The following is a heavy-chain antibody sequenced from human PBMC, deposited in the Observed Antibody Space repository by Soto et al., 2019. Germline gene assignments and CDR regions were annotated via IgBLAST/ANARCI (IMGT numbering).Heavy chain of an antibody. CDR3: TTVSVGYYDFWCGYY. CDR2: IKSKTDGGTT. J-gene: IGHJ4*02. V-gene: IGHV3-15*01. Sequence: GGSLRLSCAASGFTFSNAWMSWVRQAPGKGLEWVGRIKSKTDGGTTDYAAPVKGRFTISRDDSKNTLYLQMNSLKTEDTAVYYCTTVSVGYYDFWCGYYWGQGTLVTVSS. CDR1: GFTFSNAW. D-gene: IGHD3-3*01.